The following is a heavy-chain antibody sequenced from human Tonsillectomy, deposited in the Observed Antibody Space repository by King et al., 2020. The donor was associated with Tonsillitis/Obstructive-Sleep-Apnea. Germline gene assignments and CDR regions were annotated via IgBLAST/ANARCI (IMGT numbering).Heavy chain of an antibody. V-gene: IGHV1-18*01. CDR3: ARGPRYCSSTRCYKDYYYYIDV. CDR1: GYTFSSYG. Sequence: VQLVESGAEVKKPGASVKVSCKASGYTFSSYGIIWVRQAPGQGLEWMGWXSVYKXNTNYAQKFQGRVTMTTDTSTSTAYMELRRLRSDDTALYYCARGPRYCSSTRCYKDYYYYIDVWGKGTTVTVSS. CDR2: XSVYKXNT. J-gene: IGHJ6*03. D-gene: IGHD2-2*02.